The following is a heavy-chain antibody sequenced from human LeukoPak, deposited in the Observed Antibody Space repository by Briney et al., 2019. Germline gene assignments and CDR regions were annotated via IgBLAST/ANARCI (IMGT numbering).Heavy chain of an antibody. V-gene: IGHV3-9*01. CDR1: GFTFGDFA. CDR3: AKTRGRYFYGMDV. D-gene: IGHD5-24*01. Sequence: GGSLRLSCEASGFTFGDFAMHWVRQVPGKGPEWVSGISYNSDNIAYADSVKGRFTISRDNAKNSLYLQMNSLRVEDTALYYCAKTRGRYFYGMDVWGQGTTVTVSS. J-gene: IGHJ6*02. CDR2: ISYNSDNI.